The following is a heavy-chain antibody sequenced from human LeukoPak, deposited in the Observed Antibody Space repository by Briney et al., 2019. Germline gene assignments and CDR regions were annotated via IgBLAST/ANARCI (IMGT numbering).Heavy chain of an antibody. CDR2: IYTSGST. Sequence: KPSETLSLTCTVSGGSISSYYWSWIRQPAGKGLEWIGRIYTSGSTNYNPPLKSRVTMSVDTSKNQFSLKLSSVTAADTAVYYCARDVYYYDSSGYYPDYWGQGTLVTVSS. J-gene: IGHJ4*02. V-gene: IGHV4-4*07. D-gene: IGHD3-22*01. CDR3: ARDVYYYDSSGYYPDY. CDR1: GGSISSYY.